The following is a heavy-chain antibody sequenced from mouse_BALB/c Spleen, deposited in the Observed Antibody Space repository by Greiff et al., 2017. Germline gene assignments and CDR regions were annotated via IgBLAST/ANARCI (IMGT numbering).Heavy chain of an antibody. Sequence: QVQLQQSGPGLVAPSQSLSITCTVSGFSLTDYGVSWIRQPPGTGLEWLGVIWGGGSTYYNSAFKSRLSISKDNSKSQVFLKMNSLQTDDTAMYYCAKHEDYYGSSPFDYWGQGTTLTVSA. D-gene: IGHD1-1*01. J-gene: IGHJ2*01. V-gene: IGHV2-6-5*01. CDR2: IWGGGST. CDR1: GFSLTDYG. CDR3: AKHEDYYGSSPFDY.